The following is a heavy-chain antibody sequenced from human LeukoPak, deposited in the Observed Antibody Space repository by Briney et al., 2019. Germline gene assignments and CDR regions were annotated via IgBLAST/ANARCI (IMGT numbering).Heavy chain of an antibody. J-gene: IGHJ4*02. Sequence: KSSETLSLTCAVYGGSFSGYYWSWIRQPPGKGLEWIGEINHSGSTNYNPSLKSRVTISVGTSKNQFSLKLSPVTAADTAVYYCARQNYGDYATFDYWGQGTLVTVSS. CDR3: ARQNYGDYATFDY. CDR1: GGSFSGYY. D-gene: IGHD4-17*01. V-gene: IGHV4-34*01. CDR2: INHSGST.